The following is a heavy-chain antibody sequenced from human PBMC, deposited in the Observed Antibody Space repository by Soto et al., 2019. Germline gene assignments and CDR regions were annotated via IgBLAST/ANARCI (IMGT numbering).Heavy chain of an antibody. CDR2: ISYSGST. CDR1: GGSISSGGYY. J-gene: IGHJ5*02. D-gene: IGHD1-26*01. Sequence: SETLSLTCTVSGGSISSGGYYWSWIRQHPGTGLEWIGHISYSGSTYYNTSLKSRVTISVDTSRNQFSLKLNSVTAADTAVYYCARSPSGSYSWFDPWGQGTLVTVSS. V-gene: IGHV4-31*03. CDR3: ARSPSGSYSWFDP.